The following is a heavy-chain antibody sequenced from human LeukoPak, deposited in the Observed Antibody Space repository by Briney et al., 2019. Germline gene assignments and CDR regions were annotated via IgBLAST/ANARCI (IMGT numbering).Heavy chain of an antibody. CDR1: GFMFRDHY. V-gene: IGHV3-72*01. Sequence: GGSLRLSCAASGFMFRDHYMDWVRQAPGKGLEWIARRRKKSQSYTTEYASSVKGRFTVSRDDSQNSLFLQMKRLKMEDTAIYYYVRVGPPGIDAFDIWGQGTRVTISP. CDR3: VRVGPPGIDAFDI. D-gene: IGHD3-10*01. J-gene: IGHJ3*02. CDR2: RRKKSQSYTT.